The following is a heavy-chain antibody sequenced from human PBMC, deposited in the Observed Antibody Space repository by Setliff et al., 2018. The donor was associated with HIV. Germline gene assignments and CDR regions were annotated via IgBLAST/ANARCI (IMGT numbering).Heavy chain of an antibody. J-gene: IGHJ4*02. D-gene: IGHD1-26*01. Sequence: PGGSLRLSCAASGFTFGSYAMHWVRQVPGKGLVWVSRISPDGNIISYADSVKGRFTISRDNAKNTLYLQMNSLGVEDTAVYYCARGIVGASVFEYWGQGTLVTSPQ. CDR2: ISPDGNII. V-gene: IGHV3-74*01. CDR3: ARGIVGASVFEY. CDR1: GFTFGSYA.